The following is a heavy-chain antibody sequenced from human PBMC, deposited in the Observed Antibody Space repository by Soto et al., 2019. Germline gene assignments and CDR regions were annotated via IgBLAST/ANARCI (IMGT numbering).Heavy chain of an antibody. CDR1: GGSFSGYY. V-gene: IGHV4-59*01. CDR2: IYYSGST. CDR3: ARGRGYSGYDCFDY. D-gene: IGHD5-12*01. J-gene: IGHJ4*02. Sequence: LSLTCAVYGGSFSGYYWSWIRQPPGKGLEWIGYIYYSGSTNYNPSLKSRVTISVDTSKNQFSLKLSSVTAADTAVYHCARGRGYSGYDCFDYWGQGTPVTVSS.